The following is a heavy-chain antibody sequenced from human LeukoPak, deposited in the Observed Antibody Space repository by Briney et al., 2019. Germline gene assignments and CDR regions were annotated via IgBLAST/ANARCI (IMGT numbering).Heavy chain of an antibody. CDR2: IRSKAYGGTT. Sequence: GGSLRLSCTASGFTFGDYAMSWVRQAPGKGLEWVGFIRSKAYGGTTEYAASVKGRFTISRDDSKSIAYLQMNSLKTVDTAVYYCTRESPIAAAGINFDYWGQGTLVTVSS. J-gene: IGHJ4*02. V-gene: IGHV3-49*04. D-gene: IGHD6-13*01. CDR1: GFTFGDYA. CDR3: TRESPIAAAGINFDY.